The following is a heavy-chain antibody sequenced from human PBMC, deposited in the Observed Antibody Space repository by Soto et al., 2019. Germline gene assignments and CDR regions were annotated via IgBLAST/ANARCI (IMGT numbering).Heavy chain of an antibody. CDR2: ISSPSTYI. J-gene: IGHJ3*01. D-gene: IGHD6-13*01. V-gene: IGHV3-21*02. CDR3: RSKLATPDSSRPFDL. CDR1: GFTFSSSD. Sequence: EVQLVESGGGLVKPGGPLRLSCAASGFTFSSSDMTWVRQAPGKGLEWVSSISSPSTYIYYADSVKDRFTISRDNARNLLYLQMNSLGADDTAVDYCRSKLATPDSSRPFDLWGQGTMVNVSS.